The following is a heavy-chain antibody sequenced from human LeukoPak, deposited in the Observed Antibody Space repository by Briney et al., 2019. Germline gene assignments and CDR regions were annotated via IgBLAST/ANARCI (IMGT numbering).Heavy chain of an antibody. V-gene: IGHV3-23*01. CDR1: GFTFSSSA. J-gene: IGHJ4*02. CDR3: AKDTGPFRIPRDFDY. Sequence: PGGSLRLSCAASGFTFSSSAMNWVRQAPGKGLEWVSAISGSGGSTHYADSVKGRFTISRDNSKNTLYLQMNSLRAEDTAVYYCAKDTGPFRIPRDFDYWGQGTLVTVSS. D-gene: IGHD2-2*02. CDR2: ISGSGGST.